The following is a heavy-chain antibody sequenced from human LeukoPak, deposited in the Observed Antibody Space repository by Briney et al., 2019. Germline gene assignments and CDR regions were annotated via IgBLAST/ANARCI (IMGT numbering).Heavy chain of an antibody. J-gene: IGHJ4*02. CDR2: IIPIFGTA. CDR3: ARNPGDSFHFDY. Sequence: SVKVSCKASGGTFSSYAISWVRQAPGQGLEWMGGIIPIFGTANYAQKFQGRVTITADESTSTAYMELSSLRSEDTAVYYCARNPGDSFHFDYWGQGTLVTVSS. V-gene: IGHV1-69*13. CDR1: GGTFSSYA. D-gene: IGHD2-21*02.